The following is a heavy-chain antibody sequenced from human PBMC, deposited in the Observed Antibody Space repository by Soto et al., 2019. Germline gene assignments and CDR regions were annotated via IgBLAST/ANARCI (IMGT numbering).Heavy chain of an antibody. V-gene: IGHV3-23*01. CDR2: ISRSGDTS. J-gene: IGHJ4*02. CDR1: GFTFDNYV. Sequence: GGSLRLSCAASGFTFDNYVMTWVRQAPGKGLEWVSAISRSGDTSYYADSAKGRFTISRDNSKSRLYLEMSSLRAEDTALYYCAKDALVGGGIYACDYWGQGILVTVSS. CDR3: AKDALVGGGIYACDY. D-gene: IGHD2-15*01.